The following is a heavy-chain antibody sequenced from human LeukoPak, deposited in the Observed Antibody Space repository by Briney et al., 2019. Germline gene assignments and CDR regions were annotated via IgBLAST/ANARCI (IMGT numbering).Heavy chain of an antibody. CDR3: ARDKLLWFGELLRSFDY. D-gene: IGHD3-10*01. Sequence: SETLSLTCAVYGGSFSGYYWSWLRQPPGKGLEWIGEINHSGSTNYNPSLKSRVTISVDTSKNQFSRKLSSVTAADTAVYYCARDKLLWFGELLRSFDYWGQGTLVTVSS. J-gene: IGHJ4*02. CDR1: GGSFSGYY. CDR2: INHSGST. V-gene: IGHV4-34*01.